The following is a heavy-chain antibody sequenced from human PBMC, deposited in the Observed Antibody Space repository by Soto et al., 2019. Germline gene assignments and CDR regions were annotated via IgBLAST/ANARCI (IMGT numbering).Heavy chain of an antibody. CDR3: TRSQGSSTSLEIYYYYYYGMDV. V-gene: IGHV1-69*01. CDR2: IIPISGTA. J-gene: IGHJ6*02. D-gene: IGHD2-2*01. CDR1: GGTFSSYA. Sequence: QVQLVQSGAEVKKPGSSVKVSCKASGGTFSSYAISWGRQAPVQGLEWMGGIIPISGTANYAQKFQGRVTITAEESTRTAYRKLSSLRSEDTAVYYCTRSQGSSTSLEIYYYYYYGMDVWGQGPRVTVSS.